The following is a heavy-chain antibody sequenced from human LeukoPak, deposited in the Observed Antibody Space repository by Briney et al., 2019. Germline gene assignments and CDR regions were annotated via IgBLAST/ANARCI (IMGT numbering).Heavy chain of an antibody. CDR1: GFTFSSYW. CDR2: IKQDGSEK. CDR3: ARAIYCTSTSCYAFDY. D-gene: IGHD2-2*01. J-gene: IGHJ4*02. V-gene: IGHV3-7*04. Sequence: GGSLRLSCAASGFTFSSYWMSWVRQAPGKGLEWVANIKQDGSEKYYVDSVKGRFTISRDNAKNSLYLQISSLRAEDTALYYCARAIYCTSTSCYAFDYWGQGTLVTVSS.